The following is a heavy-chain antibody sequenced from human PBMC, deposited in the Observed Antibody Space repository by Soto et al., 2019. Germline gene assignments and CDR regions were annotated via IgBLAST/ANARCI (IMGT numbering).Heavy chain of an antibody. CDR2: IYPGDSDT. V-gene: IGHV5-51*01. CDR3: ARFRLQSPYYYGMDV. CDR1: GYSFTSYW. D-gene: IGHD4-4*01. Sequence: PGESLKISCKGSGYSFTSYWIGWVRQMPGKGLEWMGIIYPGDSDTRYSPSFQGQVTISADKSISTAYLQWSSLKASDTAMYYCARFRLQSPYYYGMDVWGQGTTVTVSS. J-gene: IGHJ6*02.